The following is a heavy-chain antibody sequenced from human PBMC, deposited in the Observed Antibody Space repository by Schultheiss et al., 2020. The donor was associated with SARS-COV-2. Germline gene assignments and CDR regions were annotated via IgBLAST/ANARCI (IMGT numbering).Heavy chain of an antibody. Sequence: ASVKVSCKASGYTFTGYYMHWVRQAPGQGLEWMGWISVYNGNTNYAQKLQGRVTMTRNTSISTAYMELSSLRSEDTAVYYCARGRLWFGTRYYGMDVWGQGTTVTVSS. CDR3: ARGRLWFGTRYYGMDV. D-gene: IGHD3-10*01. V-gene: IGHV1-8*02. CDR2: ISVYNGNT. J-gene: IGHJ6*02. CDR1: GYTFTGYY.